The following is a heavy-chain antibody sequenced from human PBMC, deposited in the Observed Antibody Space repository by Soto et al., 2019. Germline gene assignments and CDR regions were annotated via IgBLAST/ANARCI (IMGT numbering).Heavy chain of an antibody. CDR2: ISGSGGST. J-gene: IGHJ4*02. Sequence: PGGSLRLSCAASGFTFSSYAMSWVRQAPGKGLEWVSAISGSGGSTYYADSVKGRFTISRDNSKNTLYLQVNSLRAEDTAVYYCAKEPRRYNWAPYFDYWGQGTLVTVSS. CDR1: GFTFSSYA. D-gene: IGHD1-20*01. CDR3: AKEPRRYNWAPYFDY. V-gene: IGHV3-23*01.